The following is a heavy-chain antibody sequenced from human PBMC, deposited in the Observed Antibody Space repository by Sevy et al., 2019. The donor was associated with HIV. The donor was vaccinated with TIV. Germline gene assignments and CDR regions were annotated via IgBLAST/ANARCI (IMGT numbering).Heavy chain of an antibody. D-gene: IGHD1-26*01. Sequence: SETLSLTCTVSGGSITSLYWNWIRQPPGKGLEWIANIYYNGLINYNPSLKSRVTMSLDRSKNQFSVRLSSVTAADTALYYCAGGNAWGRGYSWGQGTLVTVSS. V-gene: IGHV4-59*08. CDR1: GGSITSLY. CDR2: IYYNGLI. J-gene: IGHJ4*02. CDR3: AGGNAWGRGYS.